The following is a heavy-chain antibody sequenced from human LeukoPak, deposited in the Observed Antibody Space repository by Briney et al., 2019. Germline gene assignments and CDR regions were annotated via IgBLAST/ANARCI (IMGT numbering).Heavy chain of an antibody. D-gene: IGHD2-15*01. J-gene: IGHJ4*02. CDR2: IYHSGST. Sequence: PSETLSLTCAVSGGSISSSNWWRWVRQPPGKGLERSGEIYHSGSTNYNPSLKSLVTISVDKSKNQFSLKLSSVTAADTAVYYCARGRMVAATPLDYWGQGTLVTVSS. CDR3: ARGRMVAATPLDY. CDR1: GGSISSSNW. V-gene: IGHV4-4*02.